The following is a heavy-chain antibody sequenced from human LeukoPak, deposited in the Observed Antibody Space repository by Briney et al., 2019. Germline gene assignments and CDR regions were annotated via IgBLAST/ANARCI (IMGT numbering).Heavy chain of an antibody. CDR3: ARDLCSGGSCNWFDP. CDR2: IIPIFGTA. J-gene: IGHJ5*02. V-gene: IGHV1-69*05. Sequence: GASVKVSCKASGGTFSSYAISWVRQAPGQGLEWMGGIIPIFGTANYAQKFQGRVTITTDESTSTAYMELSSPRSEDTAVYYCARDLCSGGSCNWFDPWGQGTLVTVSS. D-gene: IGHD2-15*01. CDR1: GGTFSSYA.